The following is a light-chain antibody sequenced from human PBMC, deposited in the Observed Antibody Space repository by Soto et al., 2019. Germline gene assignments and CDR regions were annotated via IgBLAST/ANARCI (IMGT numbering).Light chain of an antibody. CDR2: DVS. CDR1: SSDVGGYNY. J-gene: IGLJ3*02. V-gene: IGLV2-11*01. Sequence: QSVLTQPRSVSGSPGRSVTISCTGTSSDVGGYNYVSWYQQHPGKAPKLMIYDVSKRPSGVPDRFSGSKSGNTASLTISGLQAEDEADYYCCSYAGRYTWVFGGGTKLTVL. CDR3: CSYAGRYTWV.